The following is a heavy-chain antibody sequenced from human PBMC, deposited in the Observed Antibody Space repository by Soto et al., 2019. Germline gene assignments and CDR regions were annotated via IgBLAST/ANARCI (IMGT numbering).Heavy chain of an antibody. CDR2: IYPGDSDT. CDR3: TRTSAAGNNYYGMDV. J-gene: IGHJ6*02. CDR1: GYSFTSYW. V-gene: IGHV5-51*01. D-gene: IGHD6-13*01. Sequence: GDSLKLSCKGSGYSFTSYWIGWVRQMPGKGLEWMGIIYPGDSDTRYSPSFQGQVTISADKSISTAYLQWSSLEASDTAMYYCTRTSAAGNNYYGMDVWGQGTTVTVS.